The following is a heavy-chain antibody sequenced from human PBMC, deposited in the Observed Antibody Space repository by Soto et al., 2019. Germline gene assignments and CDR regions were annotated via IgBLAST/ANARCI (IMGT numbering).Heavy chain of an antibody. CDR1: GFTFSSYG. Sequence: VQLVESGGGVVQPGRSLRLSCAASGFTFSSYGMHWVRQAPGKGLEWVAVISYDGSNKYYADSVKGRFTISRDNSKNTLYLQMNSLRAEDTAVYYCAKQRLLWFGEINYYYYGMDVWGQGTTVTVSS. D-gene: IGHD3-10*01. J-gene: IGHJ6*02. V-gene: IGHV3-30*18. CDR2: ISYDGSNK. CDR3: AKQRLLWFGEINYYYYGMDV.